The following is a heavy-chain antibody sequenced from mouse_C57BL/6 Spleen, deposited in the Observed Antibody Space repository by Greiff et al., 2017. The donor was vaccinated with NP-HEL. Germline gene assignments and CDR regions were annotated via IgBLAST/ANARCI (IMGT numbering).Heavy chain of an antibody. V-gene: IGHV1-80*01. CDR1: GYAFSRYW. D-gene: IGHD2-1*01. CDR2: IYPGDGDT. J-gene: IGHJ1*03. Sequence: QVQLQQSGAELVKPGASVKISCKASGYAFSRYWMNWVKQRPGKGLEWIGQIYPGDGDTNYNGKFKGKATLTADKSSSTAYMQLSSLTSEDSAVYFCAREAGNHWYFDVWGTGTTVTVSS. CDR3: AREAGNHWYFDV.